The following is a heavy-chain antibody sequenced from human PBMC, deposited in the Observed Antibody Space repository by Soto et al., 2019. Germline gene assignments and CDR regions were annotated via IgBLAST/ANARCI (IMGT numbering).Heavy chain of an antibody. V-gene: IGHV1-18*04. D-gene: IGHD3-22*01. Sequence: GASVKVSCKASGYTFTSYGISWVRQAPGQGLEWMGWISAYNGNTNYAQKLQGRVTMTTDTSTSTAYMELRSLRSDDTAVYYCARDYYDGSGYWLDAFDIWGQGTMVTVSS. CDR2: ISAYNGNT. J-gene: IGHJ3*02. CDR3: ARDYYDGSGYWLDAFDI. CDR1: GYTFTSYG.